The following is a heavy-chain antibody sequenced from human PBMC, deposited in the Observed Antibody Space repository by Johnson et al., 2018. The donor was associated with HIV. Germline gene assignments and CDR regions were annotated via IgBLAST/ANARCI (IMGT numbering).Heavy chain of an antibody. V-gene: IGHV3-30*18. CDR1: GFTFSS. Sequence: QMLLVESGGGVVQPGGSLRLSCAASGFTFSSMHWDRQAPGKGLEWVAVISHDGSHKYYADSVKGRFTISRDNSKNTLYLQMNSLRAEDTAVYYCAKGKHIVATTDAFDIWGQGTMVTVSS. J-gene: IGHJ3*02. CDR3: AKGKHIVATTDAFDI. D-gene: IGHD5-12*01. CDR2: ISHDGSHK.